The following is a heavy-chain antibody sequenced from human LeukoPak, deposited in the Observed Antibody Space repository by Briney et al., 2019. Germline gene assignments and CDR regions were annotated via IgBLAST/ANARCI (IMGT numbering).Heavy chain of an antibody. Sequence: GASVKVSCKASRYTFTSLGISWVRQAPGQGVEWMGWISAYNGNTNYAQKLQGRVTMTTDTSTSTAYMELRSLRSDDTAVYYCARDLFGSSWVYYYYMDVWGKGTTVTVSS. CDR3: ARDLFGSSWVYYYYMDV. V-gene: IGHV1-18*01. CDR2: ISAYNGNT. D-gene: IGHD6-13*01. CDR1: RYTFTSLG. J-gene: IGHJ6*03.